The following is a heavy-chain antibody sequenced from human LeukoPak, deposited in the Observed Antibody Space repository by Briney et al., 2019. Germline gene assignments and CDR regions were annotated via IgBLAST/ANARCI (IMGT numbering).Heavy chain of an antibody. CDR2: ISTRDNTI. Sequence: LSLTCTVSGGSVTDYYWSWIRQTPGKGLEWLSYISTRDNTIQYADSVKGRFTISRDNANNSVFLQMNNLRAEDSAIYYCARGARWAYYFDYWGQGSLVTVSS. D-gene: IGHD4-23*01. CDR3: ARGARWAYYFDY. CDR1: GGSVTDYY. J-gene: IGHJ4*02. V-gene: IGHV3-11*01.